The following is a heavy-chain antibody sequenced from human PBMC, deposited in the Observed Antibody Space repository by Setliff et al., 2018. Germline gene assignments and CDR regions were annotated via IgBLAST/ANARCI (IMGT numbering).Heavy chain of an antibody. CDR1: GYSISSGYY. CDR3: ARDRTAYTYGLDV. V-gene: IGHV4-38-2*02. CDR2: FFHTGNT. D-gene: IGHD3-16*01. J-gene: IGHJ6*02. Sequence: SETLSLTCTVSGYSISSGYYWGWIRQPTGKGLEWLGSFFHTGNTYFNPSLRSRVNMSVDTSNNQFVLNLKAVTAADTAVYYCARDRTAYTYGLDVWGQGTTVTVSS.